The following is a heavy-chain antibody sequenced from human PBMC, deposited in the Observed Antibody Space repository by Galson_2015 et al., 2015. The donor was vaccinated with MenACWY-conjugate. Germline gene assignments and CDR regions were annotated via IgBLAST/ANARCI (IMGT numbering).Heavy chain of an antibody. CDR1: GSTFRDLW. Sequence: SLRLSCAVSGSTFRDLWMTWVRLAPGKGPEWVADISPDGGGENYLDSVRGRLTISRDNAKNLLFLHINNVRVEDTAVYYCAGDVSPRGENSNDWYDAFDVWGQGTMVTVSS. CDR2: ISPDGGGE. CDR3: AGDVSPRGENSNDWYDAFDV. J-gene: IGHJ3*01. V-gene: IGHV3-7*03. D-gene: IGHD6-19*01.